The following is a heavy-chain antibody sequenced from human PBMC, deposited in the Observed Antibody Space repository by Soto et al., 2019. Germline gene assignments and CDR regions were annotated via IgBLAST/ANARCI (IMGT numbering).Heavy chain of an antibody. CDR1: GFTFSSNG. Sequence: QVQLVESGGGVVQPGRSLRLSCAASGFTFSSNGMHWVRQAPGKGLEWVAVIWYDGSNKYYADSVKGRFTISRDNSKNTLYLQMNSLRAEDTAVYYCAREEQLSFDYWGQGTLVTVSS. J-gene: IGHJ4*02. CDR3: AREEQLSFDY. V-gene: IGHV3-33*01. D-gene: IGHD6-6*01. CDR2: IWYDGSNK.